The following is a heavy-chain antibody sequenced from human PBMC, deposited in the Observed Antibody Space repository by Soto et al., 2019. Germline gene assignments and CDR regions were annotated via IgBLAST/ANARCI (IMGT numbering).Heavy chain of an antibody. CDR1: GYSFTGYY. Sequence: GASVKVSCKASGYSFTGYYIHWLRQAPGQGLEWMGWIYPNSGDTKSAQKFQGRLTLTRDASITTAYMELSSLRSDDTAIYYCASLQTSGWYGVHWGQGTLVTVSA. CDR3: ASLQTSGWYGVH. V-gene: IGHV1-2*02. D-gene: IGHD6-19*01. J-gene: IGHJ4*02. CDR2: IYPNSGDT.